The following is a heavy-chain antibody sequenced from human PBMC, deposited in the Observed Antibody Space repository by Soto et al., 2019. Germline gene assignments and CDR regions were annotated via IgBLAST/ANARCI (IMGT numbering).Heavy chain of an antibody. CDR3: VVAATRGGAFDI. Sequence: SVKVSCKASGGTFSSHAISWVRQAPGQGLEWMGGIIPIFGTANYAQKFQGRVTITADESTSTAYMELSSLRSEDTAVYYLVVAATRGGAFDICGQRTMVTVSS. CDR2: IIPIFGTA. D-gene: IGHD2-15*01. J-gene: IGHJ3*02. CDR1: GGTFSSHA. V-gene: IGHV1-69*13.